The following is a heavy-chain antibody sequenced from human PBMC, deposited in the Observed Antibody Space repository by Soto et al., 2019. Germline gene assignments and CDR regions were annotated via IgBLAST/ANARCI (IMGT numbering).Heavy chain of an antibody. D-gene: IGHD6-13*01. CDR1: GGSISSSSYY. CDR3: ARNGLAAHGWFDP. Sequence: SETLSLTCTVSGGSISSSSYYWGWIRQPPGKGLEWIGSIYYSGSTYYNPSLKSRVTISVDTSKNQFSLKLSSVTAADTAVYYCARNGLAAHGWFDPWGQGTLVTVSS. J-gene: IGHJ5*02. CDR2: IYYSGST. V-gene: IGHV4-39*01.